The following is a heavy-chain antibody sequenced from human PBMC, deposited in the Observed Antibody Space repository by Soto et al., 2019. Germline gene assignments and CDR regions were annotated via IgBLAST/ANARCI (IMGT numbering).Heavy chain of an antibody. V-gene: IGHV4-4*02. D-gene: IGHD1-26*01. CDR3: ARSVGREVVMDF. Sequence: QVQLQESGPRLVKPAGTLSLTCAVSGGAISSHNWWSWVRQPPGKGLEWIGEIYHNGNTKYNPSLKSRVTISLDNSKNQFSLKLNSLTAADTAVYYCARSVGREVVMDFWGQGTLVTVSS. J-gene: IGHJ4*02. CDR1: GGAISSHNW. CDR2: IYHNGNT.